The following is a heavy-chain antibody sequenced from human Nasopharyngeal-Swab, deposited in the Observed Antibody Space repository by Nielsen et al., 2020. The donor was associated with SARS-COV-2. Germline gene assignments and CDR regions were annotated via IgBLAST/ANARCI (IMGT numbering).Heavy chain of an antibody. CDR2: ISWDGGST. CDR3: AKDYTYYYGSGLFDY. Sequence: GESLKISCAASGFSFSDHYMDWVRQAPGKGLEWVSLISWDGGSTYYADSVKGRFTISRDNSKNSLYLQMNSLRTEDTALYYCAKDYTYYYGSGLFDYWGQGTLVTVSS. J-gene: IGHJ4*02. V-gene: IGHV3-43*01. D-gene: IGHD3-10*01. CDR1: GFSFSDHY.